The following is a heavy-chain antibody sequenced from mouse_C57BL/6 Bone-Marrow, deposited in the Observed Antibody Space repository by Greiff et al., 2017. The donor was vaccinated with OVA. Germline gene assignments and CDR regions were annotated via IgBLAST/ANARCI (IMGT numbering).Heavy chain of an antibody. CDR1: GYTFTDYY. V-gene: IGHV1-76*01. CDR2: IYPGSGNT. D-gene: IGHD4-1*01. CDR3: ARNLGRGFAY. Sequence: QVHVKQSGAELVRPGASVKLSCKASGYTFTDYYINWVKQRPGQGLEWIARIYPGSGNTYYNEKFKGKATLTAEKSSSTAYMQLSSLTSEDSAVYFCARNLGRGFAYWGQGTLVTVSA. J-gene: IGHJ3*01.